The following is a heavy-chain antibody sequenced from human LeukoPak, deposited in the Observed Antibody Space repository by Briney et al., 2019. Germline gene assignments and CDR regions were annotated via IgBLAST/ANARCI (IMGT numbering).Heavy chain of an antibody. Sequence: GSLRLSCAASGFTFSSYAMSWVRQAPGKGLEWVSAISGSGGSTYYADSVKGRFTISRDNSKNTLYLQMNSLRAEDTAVYYCAKVTGIAAAVSNWFDPWGQGTLVTVSS. J-gene: IGHJ5*02. CDR2: ISGSGGST. V-gene: IGHV3-23*01. CDR1: GFTFSSYA. CDR3: AKVTGIAAAVSNWFDP. D-gene: IGHD6-13*01.